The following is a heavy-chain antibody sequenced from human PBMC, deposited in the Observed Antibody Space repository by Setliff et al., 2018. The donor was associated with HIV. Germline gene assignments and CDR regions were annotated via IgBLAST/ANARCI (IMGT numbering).Heavy chain of an antibody. D-gene: IGHD3-10*01. J-gene: IGHJ6*02. V-gene: IGHV1-8*01. CDR1: GHTFTNVD. Sequence: ASVKVSCKASGHTFTNVDIHWLRRATGQGLEWMGWMSPNTGVSGYALKFQARVTMTRDTSISTAYMELSSLTSEDTAGYYCARGKGVGGVVITGGLDVWGRGTKVTVSS. CDR3: ARGKGVGGVVITGGLDV. CDR2: MSPNTGVS.